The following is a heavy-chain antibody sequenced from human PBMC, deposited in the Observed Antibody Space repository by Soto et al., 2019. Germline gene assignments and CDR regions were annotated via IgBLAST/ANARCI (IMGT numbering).Heavy chain of an antibody. CDR1: GYTFTSYG. D-gene: IGHD1-1*01. CDR2: ISAYNGNT. J-gene: IGHJ5*02. Sequence: ASVKVSCKASGYTFTSYGISWVRQAPGQGLEWMGWISAYNGNTDYAQKLQGRVTMTTDTSTSTAYMELRSLRSDDTAVYYCARKLDRDHWFDPWGQGTLVTVSS. CDR3: ARKLDRDHWFDP. V-gene: IGHV1-18*01.